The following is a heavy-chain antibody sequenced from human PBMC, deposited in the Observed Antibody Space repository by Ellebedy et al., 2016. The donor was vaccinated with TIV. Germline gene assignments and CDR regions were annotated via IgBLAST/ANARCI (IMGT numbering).Heavy chain of an antibody. D-gene: IGHD1-1*01. Sequence: ASVKVSCKASGYTFTDYGLTWVRQAPGQGLEWMGWLDAGNGDTKYSQKFQGRVTITWDTSASTAYMELSPLRSEDTAVYYCARTGTTLSDYWGQGTLVTVSS. CDR3: ARTGTTLSDY. V-gene: IGHV1-3*01. J-gene: IGHJ4*02. CDR2: LDAGNGDT. CDR1: GYTFTDYG.